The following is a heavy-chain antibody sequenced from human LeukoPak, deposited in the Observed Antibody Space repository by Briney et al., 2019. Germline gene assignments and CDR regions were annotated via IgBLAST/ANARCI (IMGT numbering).Heavy chain of an antibody. CDR2: ISGSGGST. J-gene: IGHJ4*02. V-gene: IGHV3-23*01. Sequence: GSLRLSCAASGFTFSSYAMSWARQAPGKGLEWVSAISGSGGSTYYADSVKGRFTISRDNSKNTLYLQMNSLRAEDTAVYYCANDIVVVPAAISYFDYWGQGTLVTVSS. D-gene: IGHD2-2*01. CDR3: ANDIVVVPAAISYFDY. CDR1: GFTFSSYA.